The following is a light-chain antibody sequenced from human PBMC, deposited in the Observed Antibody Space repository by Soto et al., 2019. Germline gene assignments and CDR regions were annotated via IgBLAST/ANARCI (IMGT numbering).Light chain of an antibody. CDR1: SSDVGSSNL. V-gene: IGLV2-23*01. CDR3: CSFAGSSTFYV. J-gene: IGLJ1*01. CDR2: EGS. Sequence: QPALTQPASVSGSPGQSITISCTGTSSDVGSSNLVSWYQQDPGKAPKLIIYEGSRRPSGVSGRFSGSKSGNTASLTISGLQAEDEADYYCCSFAGSSTFYVFGTGTKLTVL.